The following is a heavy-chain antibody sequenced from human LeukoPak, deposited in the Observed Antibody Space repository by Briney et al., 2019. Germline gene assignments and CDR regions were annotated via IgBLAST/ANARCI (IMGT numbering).Heavy chain of an antibody. V-gene: IGHV5-51*01. CDR1: GYNFTNYW. CDR2: IYPSDYET. CDR3: ASPARIAAAGQDYGMDV. D-gene: IGHD6-13*01. J-gene: IGHJ6*02. Sequence: GESLKISCKGSGYNFTNYWIAWVRQMPGKGLEWMGIIYPSDYETIDNPSFQGQVTISADKSITTAYLQWSRLKASDTAMYFCASPARIAAAGQDYGMDVWGQGTTVTVSS.